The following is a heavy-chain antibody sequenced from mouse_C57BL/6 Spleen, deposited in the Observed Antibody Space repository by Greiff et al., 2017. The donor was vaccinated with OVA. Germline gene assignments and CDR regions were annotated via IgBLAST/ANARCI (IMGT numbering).Heavy chain of an antibody. Sequence: QVQLQQSGAELVRPGASVTLSCKASGYTFTDYEMHWVKQTPVHGLEWIGAIDPETGGTAYNQKFKGKAILTADKSSSTAYMELRSLTSEDSAVYYCTRSRYSIYAAWFSHWGQETLGTVSA. V-gene: IGHV1-15*01. CDR1: GYTFTDYE. J-gene: IGHJ3*01. CDR3: TRSRYSIYAAWFSH. CDR2: IDPETGGT. D-gene: IGHD2-5*01.